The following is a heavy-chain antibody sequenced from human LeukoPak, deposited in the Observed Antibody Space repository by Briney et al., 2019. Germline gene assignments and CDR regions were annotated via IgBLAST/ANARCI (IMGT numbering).Heavy chain of an antibody. V-gene: IGHV3-33*06. CDR1: GFTFSSYG. CDR3: AKVTGYSSSWYVDALDY. Sequence: PGRSLRLSCAASGFTFSSYGMHWVRQAPGKGLEWVAVIWYDGSNKYYADSVKGRFTISRDNSKNTLYLQMNSLRAEDTAVYYCAKVTGYSSSWYVDALDYWGQGTLVTVSS. CDR2: IWYDGSNK. D-gene: IGHD6-13*01. J-gene: IGHJ4*02.